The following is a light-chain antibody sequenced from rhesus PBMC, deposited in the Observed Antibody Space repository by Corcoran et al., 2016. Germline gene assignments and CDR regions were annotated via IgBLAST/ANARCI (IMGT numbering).Light chain of an antibody. Sequence: DIQMTQSPSSLSASVGDTVTITCRASQGINNYLSWYKQQPGTAPNPLISYASGLETGVPSRFSGSGSGTDYTLTISSLQPEDIATYYCQQYNNSPLTFGGGTKVEIK. CDR1: QGINNY. CDR3: QQYNNSPLT. CDR2: YAS. V-gene: IGKV1-66*01. J-gene: IGKJ4*01.